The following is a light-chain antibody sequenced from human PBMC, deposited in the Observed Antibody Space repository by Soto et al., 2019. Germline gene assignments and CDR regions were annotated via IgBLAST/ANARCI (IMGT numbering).Light chain of an antibody. CDR3: QQRSNWPPVT. J-gene: IGKJ4*01. V-gene: IGKV3-11*01. CDR1: QSVSSY. CDR2: DAS. Sequence: EIVLTQSPATLSLSPGERATLSCRASQSVSSYLAWYQQKPGQAPRLLIYDASNRATGIPARFSGSGSGTDFTLTISSLEPADFAVYYCQQRSNWPPVTFGGGTKVDIK.